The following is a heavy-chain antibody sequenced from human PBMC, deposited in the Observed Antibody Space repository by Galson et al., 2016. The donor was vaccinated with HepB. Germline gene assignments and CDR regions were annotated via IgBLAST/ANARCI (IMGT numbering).Heavy chain of an antibody. V-gene: IGHV3-30*04. CDR2: ISYDGSLK. D-gene: IGHD4-17*01. CDR3: AKDIRGWTTVTAENDN. CDR1: GFTFGAST. Sequence: SLRLSCAASGFTFGASTMHWVRQAPGKGLEWVAVISYDGSLKYYGDSGKGRFTISRDNSKNTLSLQMNSLRVEDTAVYYCAKDIRGWTTVTAENDNWGQGTLVTVSS. J-gene: IGHJ4*02.